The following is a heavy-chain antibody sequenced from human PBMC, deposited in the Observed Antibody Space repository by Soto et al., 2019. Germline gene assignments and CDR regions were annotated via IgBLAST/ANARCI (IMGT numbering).Heavy chain of an antibody. CDR3: ARGRTGWSSGCYNY. V-gene: IGHV4-34*01. CDR2: INPSGCT. J-gene: IGHJ4*02. CDR1: GGSFSGYY. D-gene: IGHD6-19*01. Sequence: SETLSLTCAVYGGSFSGYYWSWIRQPPGKGLEWIGEINPSGCTNYNPSLMSRVTISVDTSKNQFSLNLSSVTAADTAVYYCARGRTGWSSGCYNYWGQGTLVTVSS.